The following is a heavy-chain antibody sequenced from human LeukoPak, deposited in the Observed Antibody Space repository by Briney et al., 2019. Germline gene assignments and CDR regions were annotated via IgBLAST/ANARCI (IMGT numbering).Heavy chain of an antibody. CDR2: IYHSGST. CDR1: GGSINSGNYY. J-gene: IGHJ4*03. V-gene: IGHV4-30-2*06. CDR3: ARPHLSCTSATCYTGYFDY. Sequence: PSQTLSLTCTVSGGSINSGNYYWSWIRQSPGKGLEWIGEIYHSGSTNYNPSLRSRVTISLDMSKNQFSLNLSSVTAADTAVYYCARPHLSCTSATCYTGYFDYWGQGTLVTVSS. D-gene: IGHD2-2*02.